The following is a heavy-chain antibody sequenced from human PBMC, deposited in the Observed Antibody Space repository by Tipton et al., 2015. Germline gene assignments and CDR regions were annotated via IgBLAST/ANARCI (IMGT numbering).Heavy chain of an antibody. CDR1: GASVNSDPYF. J-gene: IGHJ3*02. CDR3: ARDLGFGESLDAFDI. Sequence: TLSLTCNVSGASVNSDPYFWTWVRQPPGKGLEWIGYVFSTGSTIYDPSLKSRVTITVDTSKNQFSLKLSSVTAADTAVYYCARDLGFGESLDAFDIWGQGTMVTVSS. V-gene: IGHV4-61*01. D-gene: IGHD3-10*01. CDR2: VFSTGST.